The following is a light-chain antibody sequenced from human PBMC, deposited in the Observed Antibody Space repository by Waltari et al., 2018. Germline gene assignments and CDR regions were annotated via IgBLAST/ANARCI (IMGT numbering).Light chain of an antibody. J-gene: IGLJ2*01. CDR3: FSYADGRSLV. CDR2: EGT. V-gene: IGLV2-23*01. CDR1: STDLGSSTL. Sequence: QSALTQPASVSGSPGQSITISCTGSSTDLGSSTLVSWYQHHPAKAPKLLIYEGTERPSGISHRCSGSKSGNTASLTISKLQAEDEADYYCFSYADGRSLVFGGGTKLTVL.